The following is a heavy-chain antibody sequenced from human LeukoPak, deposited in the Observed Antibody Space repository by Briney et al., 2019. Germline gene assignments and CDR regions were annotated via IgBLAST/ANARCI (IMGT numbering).Heavy chain of an antibody. J-gene: IGHJ4*02. CDR3: ARADLWSGYNIEYYFDY. CDR2: SYYSGST. V-gene: IGHV4-59*12. CDR1: GASISSYY. Sequence: SETLSLTCTVSGASISSYYWSWIRQPPGKGLEWIGYSYYSGSTTYSPSLKSRVTISVHTSKKQFSLKLSSVTAADTAVYYCARADLWSGYNIEYYFDYWGQGTLVTVSS. D-gene: IGHD3-3*01.